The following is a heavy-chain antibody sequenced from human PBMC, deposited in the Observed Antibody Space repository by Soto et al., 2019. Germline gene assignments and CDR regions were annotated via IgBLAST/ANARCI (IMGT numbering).Heavy chain of an antibody. V-gene: IGHV4-59*08. CDR1: GGSISRYY. J-gene: IGHJ4*02. CDR3: ARHHDS. CDR2: IYYSGST. Sequence: QVQLQESGPGLVKPSETLSLTCTVSGGSISRYYWSWIRQPPGKGLEWIGYIYYSGSTNYNLSLNSRVTISVATSKNQFSLKLSSVTAADTAVYYCARHHDSWGQGTLVTVSS.